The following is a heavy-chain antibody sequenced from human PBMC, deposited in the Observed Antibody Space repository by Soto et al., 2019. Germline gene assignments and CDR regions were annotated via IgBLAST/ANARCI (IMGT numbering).Heavy chain of an antibody. D-gene: IGHD1-26*01. J-gene: IGHJ6*02. CDR2: ISSSSSTI. CDR1: GFTFSSYS. V-gene: IGHV3-48*02. CDR3: ASEVLWDLHNDGMDV. Sequence: EVQLVESGGGLVQPGGSLRLSCAASGFTFSSYSMNWVRQAPGKGLEWVSYISSSSSTIYYADSVKGRFTISRDNAKNSLYLQMNSLRDEDTAVYYWASEVLWDLHNDGMDVWGQGTTVTVSS.